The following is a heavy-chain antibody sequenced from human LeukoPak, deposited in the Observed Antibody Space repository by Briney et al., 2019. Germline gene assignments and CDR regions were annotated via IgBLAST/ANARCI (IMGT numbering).Heavy chain of an antibody. CDR3: ARDLAVAGDYYYYYYMDV. D-gene: IGHD6-19*01. J-gene: IGHJ6*03. V-gene: IGHV4-59*01. CDR2: IYYSGST. Sequence: SETLSLSCTVSAASISTYYWSWIRQPPGKGLEWIGYIYYSGSTNYNPSLKSRVTLSVDTSKNQFSLKLSSVTAADTAVYYCARDLAVAGDYYYYYYMDVWGKGTTVTVSS. CDR1: AASISTYY.